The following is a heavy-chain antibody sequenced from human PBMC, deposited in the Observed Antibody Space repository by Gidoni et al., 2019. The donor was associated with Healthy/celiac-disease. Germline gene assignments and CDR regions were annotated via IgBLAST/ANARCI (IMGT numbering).Heavy chain of an antibody. CDR3: ATVVVVAATSVRAFDI. CDR2: INSDGSST. Sequence: EVQLLESGGGLVQPVGSLRLSCAASGFSFSCYWLHWVRQAPGQGLVWVSRINSDGSSTSYADSVKGRFTIDRDNAKNTLYLQMNSLRAEDTAVYYCATVVVVAATSVRAFDIWGQGTMVTVSS. D-gene: IGHD2-15*01. J-gene: IGHJ3*02. CDR1: GFSFSCYW. V-gene: IGHV3-74*01.